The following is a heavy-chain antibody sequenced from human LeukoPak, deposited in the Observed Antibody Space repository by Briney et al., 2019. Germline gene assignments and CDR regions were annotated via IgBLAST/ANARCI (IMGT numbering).Heavy chain of an antibody. CDR1: GDSISSGTYY. Sequence: KPSQTLSLTCTVSGDSISSGTYYWSWIRQPAGKGLEWIGRVSSSGSSNYDPSLKSRVTISIDTSKNQFSLKLSSVTAADTAVYYCARSSDILTGYYNVMTGRVTQRSAQFDYWGQGTLVTVSS. CDR3: ARSSDILTGYYNVMTGRVTQRSAQFDY. J-gene: IGHJ4*02. D-gene: IGHD3-9*01. CDR2: VSSSGSS. V-gene: IGHV4-61*02.